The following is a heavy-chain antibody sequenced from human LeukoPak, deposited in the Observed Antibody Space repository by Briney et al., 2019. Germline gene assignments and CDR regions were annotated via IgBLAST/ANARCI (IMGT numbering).Heavy chain of an antibody. CDR3: ARSYASGSYPFDY. CDR1: GGSFSSYY. D-gene: IGHD3-10*01. CDR2: INHSGST. V-gene: IGHV4-34*01. J-gene: IGHJ4*02. Sequence: SDTLSLTCAVYGGSFSSYYWSWIRQPPGKGLEWIGEINHSGSTYYNPSLKSRVTISVDTSKKQFSLKLSSVTAADTAVYYCARSYASGSYPFDYWGQGTLVTVSS.